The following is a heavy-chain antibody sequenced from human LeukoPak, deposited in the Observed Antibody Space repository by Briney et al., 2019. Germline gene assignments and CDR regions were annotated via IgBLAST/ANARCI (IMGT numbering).Heavy chain of an antibody. D-gene: IGHD6-13*01. CDR3: ARGEIAAAGTTVAEGYFDY. V-gene: IGHV4-39*01. J-gene: IGHJ4*02. CDR1: GGSISNSSYY. CDR2: IYYSGST. Sequence: SETLSLTCTVSGGSISNSSYYWGWIRQLPGKGLEWIGSIYYSGSTYYNPSLKSRVTISVDTSKNQFSLKLSSVTAADTAVYYCARGEIAAAGTTVAEGYFDYWGQGTLVTVSS.